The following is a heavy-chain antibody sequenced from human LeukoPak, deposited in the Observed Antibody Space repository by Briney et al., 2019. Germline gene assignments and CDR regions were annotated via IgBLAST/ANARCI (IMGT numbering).Heavy chain of an antibody. J-gene: IGHJ4*02. Sequence: ASVKVSCKASGYTLTSYYMHWVRQAPGQGLEWMGIINPSGGSTSYAQKFQGRVTMTRDTSTSRVYMELSSLRSEDTAVYYCARLAGYDFWSGYYPFDYWGQGTLVTVSS. CDR3: ARLAGYDFWSGYYPFDY. CDR2: INPSGGST. D-gene: IGHD3-3*01. V-gene: IGHV1-46*01. CDR1: GYTLTSYY.